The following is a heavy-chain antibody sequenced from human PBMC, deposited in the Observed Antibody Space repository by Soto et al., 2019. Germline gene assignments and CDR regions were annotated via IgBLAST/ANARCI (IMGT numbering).Heavy chain of an antibody. CDR3: ARVVGASTPHYFYGMDV. CDR1: GGSFSSYA. V-gene: IGHV1-69*01. CDR2: LIPIFGAP. Sequence: QVQLVQSGAEVRKPGSSVMVSCEASGGSFSSYAIGWVRQAPGQGLEWMGALIPIFGAPNYAQKFQGRVTITADESTRKAYMELSSLGSEDTAVYYCARVVGASTPHYFYGMDVWGQGTTVTVSS. D-gene: IGHD1-26*01. J-gene: IGHJ6*02.